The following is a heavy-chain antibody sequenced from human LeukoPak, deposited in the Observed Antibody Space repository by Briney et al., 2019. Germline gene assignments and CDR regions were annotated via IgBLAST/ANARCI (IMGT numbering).Heavy chain of an antibody. CDR1: GFTFSNYA. Sequence: GGSLRLSCVASGFTFSNYAMHWVRQAPGKGLEWVAVISYGGSNKYYADSMKGRFTISRDNSKNTLYLQMISLRAEDTAVYYCARGQFRLSDYDSSGFDYWGHGTLVTVSS. CDR3: ARGQFRLSDYDSSGFDY. CDR2: ISYGGSNK. J-gene: IGHJ4*01. V-gene: IGHV3-30*04. D-gene: IGHD3-22*01.